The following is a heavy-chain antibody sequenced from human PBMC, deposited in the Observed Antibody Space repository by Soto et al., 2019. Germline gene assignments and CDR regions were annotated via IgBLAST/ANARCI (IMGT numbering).Heavy chain of an antibody. V-gene: IGHV4-59*01. CDR1: GGSISSYY. D-gene: IGHD3-22*01. J-gene: IGHJ3*02. CDR3: ARESPTYYYDSSGAFDI. CDR2: IYYSGST. Sequence: SETLSLTCTVSGGSISSYYWSWSRQPPGKGLEWIGYIYYSGSTNYNPSLKSRVTISVDTSKNQSSLKLSSVTAADTAVYYCARESPTYYYDSSGAFDIWGQGTMVTVSS.